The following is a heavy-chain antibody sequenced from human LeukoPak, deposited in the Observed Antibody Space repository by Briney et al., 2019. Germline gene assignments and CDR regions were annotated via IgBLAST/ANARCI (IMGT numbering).Heavy chain of an antibody. V-gene: IGHV4-34*01. J-gene: IGHJ5*02. CDR2: INHSGST. D-gene: IGHD6-6*01. Sequence: PSETLSLTCAVYGGSFSGYYWSWIRQPPGKGLEWIGEINHSGSTNYNPSLKSRVTISVDTSKNQFSLKLSSVTTADTAVYYCARVPLYSSSGGNWFDPWGQGTLVTVSS. CDR3: ARVPLYSSSGGNWFDP. CDR1: GGSFSGYY.